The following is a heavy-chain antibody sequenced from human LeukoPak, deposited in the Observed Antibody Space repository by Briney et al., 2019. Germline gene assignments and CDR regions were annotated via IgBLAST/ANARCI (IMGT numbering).Heavy chain of an antibody. CDR1: GGSISSYY. Sequence: SETLSLTCTVSGGSISSYYRSWVRQPPGKGLEWVGYIYYSGSTNYNPSLKSRVTISVDTSKNQFSLKLSSVTAADTAVYYCARAGRAYYDFWSGYSTTGYGMDVWGQGTTVTVSS. CDR2: IYYSGST. CDR3: ARAGRAYYDFWSGYSTTGYGMDV. V-gene: IGHV4-59*01. D-gene: IGHD3-3*01. J-gene: IGHJ6*02.